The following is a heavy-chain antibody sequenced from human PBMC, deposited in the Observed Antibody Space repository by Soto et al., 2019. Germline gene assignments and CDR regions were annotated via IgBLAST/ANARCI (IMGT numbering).Heavy chain of an antibody. J-gene: IGHJ4*02. CDR1: GYTFTSYG. V-gene: IGHV1-18*04. Sequence: AASVKVSCKASGYTFTSYGISWVRQAPGQGLEWMGWVSAYNGNTNYAQKLQGRVTMTTDTSTSTAYMELRSLRSDDTAVYYCARDAVLRYFDWLLYGNPNNEKPFDHWGQGTLVTVSS. CDR3: ARDAVLRYFDWLLYGNPNNEKPFDH. D-gene: IGHD3-9*01. CDR2: VSAYNGNT.